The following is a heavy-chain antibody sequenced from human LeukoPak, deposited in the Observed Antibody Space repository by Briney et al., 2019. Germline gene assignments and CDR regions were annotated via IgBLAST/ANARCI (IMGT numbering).Heavy chain of an antibody. D-gene: IGHD3-22*01. Sequence: SETLSLTCAVSGGSISSGGYSWSWIRQPPGKGLEWIAYIYYTGSTYYNPSLKSRVTISVDTSKNQFSLKMTSLTAADTAVYYCARDNYDSSGYYEHALDLWGQGTMVTVFS. CDR1: GGSISSGGYS. CDR3: ARDNYDSSGYYEHALDL. CDR2: IYYTGST. J-gene: IGHJ3*01. V-gene: IGHV4-30-4*08.